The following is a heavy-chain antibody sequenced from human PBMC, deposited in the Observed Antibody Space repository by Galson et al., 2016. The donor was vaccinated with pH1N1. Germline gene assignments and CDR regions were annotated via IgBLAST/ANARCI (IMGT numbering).Heavy chain of an antibody. CDR1: GYRFTSYW. V-gene: IGHV5-51*01. CDR3: AMRNYDILTGYYIAPKYFDR. J-gene: IGHJ4*02. CDR2: IYPGDSDI. D-gene: IGHD3-9*01. Sequence: QSGAEVKKPGESLKISCKGSGYRFTSYWIGWVRQMPGKGLEWIGIIYPGDSDIRYSPSFQGQVTISADKSITTAYLQWSSLKASDTAMYFCAMRNYDILTGYYIAPKYFDRWGQGTLVTVSS.